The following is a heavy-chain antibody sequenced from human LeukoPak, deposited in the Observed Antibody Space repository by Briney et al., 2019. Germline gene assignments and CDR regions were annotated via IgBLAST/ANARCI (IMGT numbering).Heavy chain of an antibody. CDR3: ARGGTVPLFSL. D-gene: IGHD4-17*01. CDR1: GYTFTSYD. CDR2: MNPNSGDT. Sequence: ASVKVSCKASGYTFTSYDINWVRQGTGPGHEWMGWMNPNSGDTGYAQKSQGRVTMTRNTSISTAYMELSSLRSEDTAVYYCARGGTVPLFSLWGQGTLVTVSS. J-gene: IGHJ4*02. V-gene: IGHV1-8*01.